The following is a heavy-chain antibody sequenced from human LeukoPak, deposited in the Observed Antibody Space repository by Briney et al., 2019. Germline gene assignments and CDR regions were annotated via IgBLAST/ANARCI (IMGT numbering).Heavy chain of an antibody. Sequence: SVKVSCKASGGSFSSYVITWVRQTPGQGLEWMGRIIPVLGVSNFAQKFQGRVTMTTDTSTSTAYMELRSLRSDDTAVYYCATSLVGAAGFDYWGQGTLVTVSS. D-gene: IGHD1-26*01. CDR3: ATSLVGAAGFDY. V-gene: IGHV1-69*04. J-gene: IGHJ4*02. CDR1: GGSFSSYV. CDR2: IIPVLGVS.